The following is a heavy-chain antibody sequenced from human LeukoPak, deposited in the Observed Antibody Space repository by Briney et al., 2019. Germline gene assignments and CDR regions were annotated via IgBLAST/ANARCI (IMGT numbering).Heavy chain of an antibody. CDR1: GGSISSSNYY. Sequence: SETLSLTCTVSGGSISSSNYYWGWIRQPPGKGLEWIGSIYYSGSTYYNPSLKSRVTISVDTSKNQFSLKLSSVTAADTAVYYCARARGYSYIVDYWGQGALVTVSS. J-gene: IGHJ4*02. V-gene: IGHV4-39*07. D-gene: IGHD5-18*01. CDR2: IYYSGST. CDR3: ARARGYSYIVDY.